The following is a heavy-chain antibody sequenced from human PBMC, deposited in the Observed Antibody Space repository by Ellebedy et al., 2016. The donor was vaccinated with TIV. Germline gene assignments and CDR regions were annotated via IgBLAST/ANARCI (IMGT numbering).Heavy chain of an antibody. J-gene: IGHJ5*02. Sequence: ASVKVSCKASGYTFTGYYIHWVRQAPGQGLEWMGWINPNTGATNYAQEFQGRVTVTTDTSISTAYMEVSRLGSDDTATYYCARGIGSPNWFDPWGQGTLVTVSS. V-gene: IGHV1-2*02. CDR2: INPNTGAT. CDR1: GYTFTGYY. CDR3: ARGIGSPNWFDP. D-gene: IGHD1-26*01.